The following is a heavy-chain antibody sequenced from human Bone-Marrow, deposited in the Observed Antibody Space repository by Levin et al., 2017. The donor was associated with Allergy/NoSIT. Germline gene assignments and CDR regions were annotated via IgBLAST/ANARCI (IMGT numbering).Heavy chain of an antibody. D-gene: IGHD5-18*01. CDR1: GFTFSSYA. V-gene: IGHV3-30-3*01. CDR2: ISYDGSNK. J-gene: IGHJ4*02. CDR3: ARDRVRKGYSYSCGFDY. Sequence: GGSLRLSCAASGFTFSSYAMHWVRQAPGKGLEWVAVISYDGSNKYYADSVKGRFTISRDNSKNTLYLQMNSLRAEDTAVYYCARDRVRKGYSYSCGFDYWGQGTLVTVSS.